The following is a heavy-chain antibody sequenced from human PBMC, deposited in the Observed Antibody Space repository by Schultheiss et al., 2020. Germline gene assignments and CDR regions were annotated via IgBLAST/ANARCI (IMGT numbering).Heavy chain of an antibody. J-gene: IGHJ6*02. V-gene: IGHV1-2*02. D-gene: IGHD1-1*01. Sequence: ASVKVSCKASGYTFTGYYMHWVRQAPGQGLEWMGWMNPNSGNTGYAQKFQGRVTMTTDTSTSTAYMELRSLRSDDTAVYYCANGTAMDVWGQGTTVTVSS. CDR1: GYTFTGYY. CDR2: MNPNSGNT. CDR3: ANGTAMDV.